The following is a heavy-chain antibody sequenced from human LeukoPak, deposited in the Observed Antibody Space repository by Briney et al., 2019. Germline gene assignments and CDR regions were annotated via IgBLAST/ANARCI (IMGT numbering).Heavy chain of an antibody. V-gene: IGHV3-30*18. CDR1: GFTFRTYG. J-gene: IGHJ4*02. D-gene: IGHD3-10*01. CDR2: ISFDGTYG. Sequence: GGSLRLSCAASGFTFRTYGMHWVRQAPGKGLEWVAVISFDGTYGYYADSVKGRFTISRDNSENTLHLQMNSLRTEDTALYYCAKDWGREFASGSSYLDDWGLGTPVTVSS. CDR3: AKDWGREFASGSSYLDD.